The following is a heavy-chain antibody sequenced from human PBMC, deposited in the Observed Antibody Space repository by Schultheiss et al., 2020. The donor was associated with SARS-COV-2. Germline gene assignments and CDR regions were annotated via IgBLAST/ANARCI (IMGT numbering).Heavy chain of an antibody. V-gene: IGHV3-15*01. J-gene: IGHJ5*02. Sequence: GGSLRLSCAASGFTFSNAWMTWVRQAPGRGLEWVGRIKSKTDGGTTDYAAPVKGRFTISRDDSKNTLSLQMINLKTEDTAVYYCARDGGSGGSGWYGWFDPWGQGTLVTVSS. D-gene: IGHD6-19*01. CDR2: IKSKTDGGTT. CDR1: GFTFSNAW. CDR3: ARDGGSGGSGWYGWFDP.